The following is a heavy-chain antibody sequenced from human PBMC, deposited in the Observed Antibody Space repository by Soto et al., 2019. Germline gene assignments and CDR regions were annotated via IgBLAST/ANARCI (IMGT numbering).Heavy chain of an antibody. CDR3: ARSSGWYAGDY. Sequence: QVQLVQSGAEVKKPGASVKVSCKASGYTFTSYGIHWVRQAPGQRLEWMGWINAGNGNTKYSQKFRGRVTITRDTSASTAYMELSSLSSEDTAVYYCARSSGWYAGDYWGQGTRVTVSS. CDR2: INAGNGNT. J-gene: IGHJ4*02. D-gene: IGHD3-22*01. V-gene: IGHV1-3*01. CDR1: GYTFTSYG.